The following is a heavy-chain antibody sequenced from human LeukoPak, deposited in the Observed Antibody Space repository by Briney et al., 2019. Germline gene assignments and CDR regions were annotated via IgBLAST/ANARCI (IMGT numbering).Heavy chain of an antibody. CDR3: ARDPGDYYDSSGYGGYYFDY. CDR2: ISSGSTYI. V-gene: IGHV3-21*01. Sequence: GGSLRLSCAASGFSLGNYGMTWVRQAPGKGLEWVSSISSGSTYIYYADSVKGRFTISRDNAKNSLYLQMNSLRAEDTAVYYCARDPGDYYDSSGYGGYYFDYWGQGTLVTVSS. CDR1: GFSLGNYG. D-gene: IGHD3-22*01. J-gene: IGHJ4*02.